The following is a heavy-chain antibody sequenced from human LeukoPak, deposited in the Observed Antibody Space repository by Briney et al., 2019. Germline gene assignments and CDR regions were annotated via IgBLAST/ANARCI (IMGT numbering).Heavy chain of an antibody. V-gene: IGHV3-48*04. CDR1: GFTFSTYS. CDR2: ISSSSSTI. J-gene: IGHJ4*02. Sequence: QSGGSLRLSCAASGFTFSTYSMSWVRQAPGKGLEWVSHISSSSSTIYYADSVKGRFTISRDNAKNSLYLQMNSLRAEDTAVYYCARDGSGSQFDYWGQGILVTVSS. CDR3: ARDGSGSQFDY. D-gene: IGHD3-10*01.